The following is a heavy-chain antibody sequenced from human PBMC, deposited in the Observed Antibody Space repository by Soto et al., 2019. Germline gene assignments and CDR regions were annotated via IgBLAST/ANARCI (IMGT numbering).Heavy chain of an antibody. CDR2: IYYSGST. D-gene: IGHD6-6*01. J-gene: IGHJ5*02. Sequence: PSETLSLTCTVSGGSTSSSSYYWGWIRQPPGKGLEWIGSIYYSGSTYYNPSLKSRVTISVDTSKNQFSLKLSSVTAADTAVYYCARLLSSSYFVFGIDPWGQGTLVTVSS. CDR1: GGSTSSSSYY. CDR3: ARLLSSSYFVFGIDP. V-gene: IGHV4-39*01.